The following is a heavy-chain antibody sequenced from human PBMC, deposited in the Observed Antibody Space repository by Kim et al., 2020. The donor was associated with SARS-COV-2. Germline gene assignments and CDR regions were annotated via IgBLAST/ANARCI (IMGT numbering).Heavy chain of an antibody. CDR1: GGSISSSSYY. CDR2: IYYSGST. CDR3: ARHRLERIAAAPDKWFDP. Sequence: SETLSLTCTVSGGSISSSSYYWGWIRQPPGKGLEWIGSIYYSGSTYYNPSLKSRVTISVDTSKNQFSLKLSSVTAADTAVYYCARHRLERIAAAPDKWFDPWGQGTLVTVSS. V-gene: IGHV4-39*01. J-gene: IGHJ5*02. D-gene: IGHD6-13*01.